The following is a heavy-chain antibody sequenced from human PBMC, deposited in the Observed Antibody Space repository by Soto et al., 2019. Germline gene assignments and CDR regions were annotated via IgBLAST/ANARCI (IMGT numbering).Heavy chain of an antibody. CDR1: GYTFTSYA. CDR2: INAGNGNT. CDR3: AREEQWLVYFDY. V-gene: IGHV1-3*01. J-gene: IGHJ4*02. D-gene: IGHD6-19*01. Sequence: SVKVSCKASGYTFTSYAMHWVRQDPGQRLEWMGWINAGNGNTKYSQKFQGRVTITRDTSASTAYMELSSLRSEDTAVYYCAREEQWLVYFDYWGQGTLVTVS.